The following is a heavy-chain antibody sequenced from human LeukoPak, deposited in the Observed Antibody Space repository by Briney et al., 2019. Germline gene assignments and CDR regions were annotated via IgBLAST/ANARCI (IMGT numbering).Heavy chain of an antibody. CDR2: ISGSGGST. Sequence: GGSLRLSCAASGFTFSSYAMSWVRQAPGKGLEWVSAISGSGGSTYYADSVKGRFTISRDNSKNTLYLQMNSLRAEDTAVYYCAKFSAPLWLRDSPAYFDYWGQGTLVTVSS. CDR3: AKFSAPLWLRDSPAYFDY. CDR1: GFTFSSYA. V-gene: IGHV3-23*01. J-gene: IGHJ4*02. D-gene: IGHD3-10*01.